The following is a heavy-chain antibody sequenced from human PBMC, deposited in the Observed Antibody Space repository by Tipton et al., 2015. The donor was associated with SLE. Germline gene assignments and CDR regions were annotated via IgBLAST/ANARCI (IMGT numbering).Heavy chain of an antibody. J-gene: IGHJ6*03. Sequence: GLVKLSETLVLTCTVSGGSVTSSGYYWGWIRQPPGKGLEWIGFIYNGGRTRYNPSLETRVTMSVDASKNQFSLKVHSVTAADTALYYCARVVVPAGMSAYYYYMDVWGKGATVTVSS. D-gene: IGHD2-2*01. CDR1: GGSVTSSGYY. CDR3: ARVVVPAGMSAYYYYMDV. V-gene: IGHV4-61*05. CDR2: IYNGGRT.